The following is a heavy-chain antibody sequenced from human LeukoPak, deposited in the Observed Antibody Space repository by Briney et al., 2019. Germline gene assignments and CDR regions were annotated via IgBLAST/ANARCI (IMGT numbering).Heavy chain of an antibody. J-gene: IGHJ6*03. CDR1: GFTFSSYA. V-gene: IGHV3-30*04. CDR2: ISYDGSNK. CDR3: ARDPVAGTNYYYYYMDV. D-gene: IGHD6-19*01. Sequence: PGRSLRLSCAASGFTFSSYAMHWVRQAPGKGLEWVAVISYDGSNKYYADSVKGRFTISRDNSKNTLYLQMNSLRAEDTAVYYCARDPVAGTNYYYYYMDVWGKGTTVTVSS.